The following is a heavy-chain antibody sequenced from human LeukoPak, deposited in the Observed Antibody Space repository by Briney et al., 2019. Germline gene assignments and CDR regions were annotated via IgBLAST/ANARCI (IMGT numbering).Heavy chain of an antibody. CDR2: IRGKAYGETT. J-gene: IGHJ4*02. CDR3: ARGSDSNFGARDGSDY. D-gene: IGHD3-16*01. CDR1: GFSFDDYA. Sequence: PGGSLRLSCSVSGFSFDDYAMNWVRQAPGKGLEWVGFIRGKAYGETTDYAASVKGRFIISRDEFDSIVYLQMNSLKSEDTAVYYCARGSDSNFGARDGSDYWGQGTLVTVSS. V-gene: IGHV3-49*04.